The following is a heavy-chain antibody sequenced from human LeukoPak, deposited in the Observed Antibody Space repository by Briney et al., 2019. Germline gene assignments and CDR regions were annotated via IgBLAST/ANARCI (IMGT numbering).Heavy chain of an antibody. V-gene: IGHV4-34*01. CDR2: INHSGST. Sequence: SETLSLTCAVYGGSFSGYYWSWIRQPPGKGLEWIGEINHSGSTNYNPSLKSRVTISVDTSKNQFSLKLSSVTAADTAVYYCAKRRVGYYYYYGMDVWGQGTTVTVSS. D-gene: IGHD1-26*01. CDR3: AKRRVGYYYYYGMDV. J-gene: IGHJ6*02. CDR1: GGSFSGYY.